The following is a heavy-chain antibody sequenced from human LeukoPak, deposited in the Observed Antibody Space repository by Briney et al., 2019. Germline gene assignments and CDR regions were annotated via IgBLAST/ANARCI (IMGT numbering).Heavy chain of an antibody. CDR1: GGSISSSSYY. D-gene: IGHD3-9*01. V-gene: IGHV4-39*01. CDR3: ARKGGGGILTGYYSNWFDP. CDR2: IYYSGGT. J-gene: IGHJ5*02. Sequence: SETLSLTCTVSGGSISSSSYYWGWIRQPPGKGLEWIGSIYYSGGTYYNPSLKSRVTISVDTSKNQFSMNLNAVTAADTALYYCARKGGGGILTGYYSNWFDPWGQGTLVTVSS.